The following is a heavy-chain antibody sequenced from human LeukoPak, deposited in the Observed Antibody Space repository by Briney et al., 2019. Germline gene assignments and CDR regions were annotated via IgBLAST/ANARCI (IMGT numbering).Heavy chain of an antibody. Sequence: GGTLRLSCAASGFTFSSYGMSWVRQAPGKGLEWVSAISGGGRITYYADSVKGRFTISRDNSKNTLYLQMNSLRAEDTAVYYCARDSIAVATDFDYWGQGTLVTVSS. CDR3: ARDSIAVATDFDY. D-gene: IGHD6-13*01. CDR1: GFTFSSYG. J-gene: IGHJ4*02. CDR2: ISGGGRIT. V-gene: IGHV3-23*01.